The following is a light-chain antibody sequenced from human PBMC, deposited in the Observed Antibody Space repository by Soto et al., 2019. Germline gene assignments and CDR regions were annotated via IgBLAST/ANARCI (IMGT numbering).Light chain of an antibody. Sequence: QCALTQPASVSGSPGQSITISCTGTSSDVGSYNLVSWYQQHPGKAPKLMIYEGSKRPSGVSNRFSGSKSGNTASLTISGLQAEDEADYYCCSYAGSSTPYVFGTGTEVTVL. V-gene: IGLV2-23*01. CDR3: CSYAGSSTPYV. CDR2: EGS. CDR1: SSDVGSYNL. J-gene: IGLJ1*01.